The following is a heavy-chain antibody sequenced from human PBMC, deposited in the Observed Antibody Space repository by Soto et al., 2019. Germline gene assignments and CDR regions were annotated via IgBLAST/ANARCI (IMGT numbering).Heavy chain of an antibody. CDR3: ARVYGDCFDY. CDR2: IYHSGST. J-gene: IGHJ4*02. CDR1: GGSISSGGYS. Sequence: SDTLSLTCAVSGGSISSGGYSWSWIRQPPGKGLEWIGYIYHSGSTNYNPSLKSRVTISVDTSKNQFSLKLSSVTAADTAVYYCARVYGDCFDYWGQGTLVTVSS. V-gene: IGHV4-30-2*01. D-gene: IGHD4-17*01.